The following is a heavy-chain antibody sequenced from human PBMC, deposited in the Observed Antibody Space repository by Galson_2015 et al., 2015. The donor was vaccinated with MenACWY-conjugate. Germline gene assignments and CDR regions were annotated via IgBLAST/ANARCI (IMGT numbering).Heavy chain of an antibody. Sequence: SLRLSCAASGFTFSTYWMSWVRQAPGKGLEWVASIKQDGTEISYVDSMKGRFTISRDNAKNSLYLQLNSLRAEDTAVYYCARGFISPTYWGQGTLATVSS. V-gene: IGHV3-7*03. CDR3: ARGFISPTY. CDR2: IKQDGTEI. CDR1: GFTFSTYW. J-gene: IGHJ4*02. D-gene: IGHD3-10*01.